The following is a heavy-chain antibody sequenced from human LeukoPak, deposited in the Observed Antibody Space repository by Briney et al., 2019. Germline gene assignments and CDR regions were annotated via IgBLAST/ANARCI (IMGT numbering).Heavy chain of an antibody. J-gene: IGHJ5*02. D-gene: IGHD6-13*01. CDR3: ARCMVLSQGWCNWFDP. CDR2: NRIGGGGT. Sequence: GGSLRLSCAASGFDLTTYAMTWVRQAPAKGLEWASSNRIGGGGTYYADSVKGRFTISRDNSENTLHLQMNNLRVEDTARYFCARCMVLSQGWCNWFDPWGQGTLVTVSS. V-gene: IGHV3-23*01. CDR1: GFDLTTYA.